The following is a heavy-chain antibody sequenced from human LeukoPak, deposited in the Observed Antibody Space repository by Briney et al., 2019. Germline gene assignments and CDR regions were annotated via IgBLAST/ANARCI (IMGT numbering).Heavy chain of an antibody. CDR1: GFTFSDYY. CDR2: ISSSGSTI. V-gene: IGHV3-11*04. J-gene: IGHJ4*02. D-gene: IGHD3-22*01. Sequence: GGSLRLSCAASGFTFSDYYMSWIRQAPGKGLEWASYISSSGSTIYYADSVKGRFTISRDNAKNTLYLQMNSLRAEDTAVYYCAPWYYDSSGYFGLGYWGQGTLVTVSS. CDR3: APWYYDSSGYFGLGY.